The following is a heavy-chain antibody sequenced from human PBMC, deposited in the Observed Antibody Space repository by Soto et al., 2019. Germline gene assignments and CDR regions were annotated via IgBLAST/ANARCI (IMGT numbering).Heavy chain of an antibody. CDR1: GGSFSGYY. J-gene: IGHJ5*02. Sequence: SETLSLTCAVYGGSFSGYYWSWIRQPPGKGLEWIGEISHSGSTNYNPSLKSRVTISVDTSKNQFSLKLSSVTAADTAVYYCARGALAVRGGHNWFDPWGQGTLVTVSS. V-gene: IGHV4-34*01. CDR2: ISHSGST. D-gene: IGHD3-10*01. CDR3: ARGALAVRGGHNWFDP.